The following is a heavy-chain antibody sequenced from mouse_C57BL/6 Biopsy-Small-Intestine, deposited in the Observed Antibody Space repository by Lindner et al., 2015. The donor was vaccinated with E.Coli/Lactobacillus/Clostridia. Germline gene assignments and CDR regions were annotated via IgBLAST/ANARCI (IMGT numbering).Heavy chain of an antibody. CDR3: ATITTVVAPNY. CDR1: GYAFSSSW. V-gene: IGHV1-82*01. J-gene: IGHJ2*01. Sequence: VQLQESGPELVKPGASVKISCKASGYAFSSSWMNWVKQRPGKGLEWIGRIYPGDGDTNYNGKFKGKATLTADKSSSTAYMQLSSLTSEDSAVYFCATITTVVAPNYWGQGTTLTVSS. D-gene: IGHD1-1*01. CDR2: IYPGDGDT.